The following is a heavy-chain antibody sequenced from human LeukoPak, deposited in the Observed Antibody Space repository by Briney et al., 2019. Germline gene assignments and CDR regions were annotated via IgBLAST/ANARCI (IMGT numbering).Heavy chain of an antibody. CDR3: AKERQTGDYFTSDF. J-gene: IGHJ4*02. Sequence: SGGSLRPSCAASGFTFSSYAMHWVRQAPGKGLEWVAVISYDRSNKYYADSVKGQFTISRDNSKSTVYLQMNSLRADDTAVYYCAKERQTGDYFTSDFWGQGTLVTVSS. V-gene: IGHV3-30*04. D-gene: IGHD4-17*01. CDR2: ISYDRSNK. CDR1: GFTFSSYA.